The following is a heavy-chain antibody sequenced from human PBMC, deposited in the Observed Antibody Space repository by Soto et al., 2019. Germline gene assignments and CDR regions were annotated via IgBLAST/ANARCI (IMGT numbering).Heavy chain of an antibody. CDR3: AKDGGKDGYFGNWFDP. CDR2: IIPIFGST. D-gene: IGHD5-18*01. V-gene: IGHV1-69*13. J-gene: IGHJ5*02. CDR1: GDTFSSYS. Sequence: GASVKVSCKPSGDTFSSYSFSWVRQVPGQGLEWLGRIIPIFGSTNFAQKFQGRVTLTADESTTTVYMELSSLRSDGTAVYYCAKDGGKDGYFGNWFDPWGQGTLVTVS.